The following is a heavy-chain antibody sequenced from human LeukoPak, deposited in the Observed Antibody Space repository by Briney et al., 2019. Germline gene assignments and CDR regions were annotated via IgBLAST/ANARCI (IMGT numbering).Heavy chain of an antibody. V-gene: IGHV3-11*05. J-gene: IGHJ3*02. CDR3: ARGAYGGNDAFDI. D-gene: IGHD4-17*01. CDR1: GFTFSDYY. Sequence: PGGSLRLSCAASGFTFSDYYMSWIRQAPGKGLEWVSYFSSSSTYTNYADSVKGRFTISRDNAKNSLYLQMNSLRAEDTAVYYCARGAYGGNDAFDIWGQGTMVTVSS. CDR2: FSSSSTYT.